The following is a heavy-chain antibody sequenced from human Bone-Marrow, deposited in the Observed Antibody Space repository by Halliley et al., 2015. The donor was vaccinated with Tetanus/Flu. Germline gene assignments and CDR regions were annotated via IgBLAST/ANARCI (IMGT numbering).Heavy chain of an antibody. D-gene: IGHD1-1*01. J-gene: IGHJ4*02. Sequence: EWISDISGSGSTIYDADTVKGRFTISRDNAKNSLYLQMSSLRAEDTAVYYCARSTKAGTLFYWGQGALVTVSS. CDR3: ARSTKAGTLFY. CDR2: ISGSGSTI. V-gene: IGHV3-48*03.